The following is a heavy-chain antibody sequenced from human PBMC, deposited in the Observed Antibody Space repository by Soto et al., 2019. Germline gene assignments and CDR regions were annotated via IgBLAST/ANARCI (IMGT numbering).Heavy chain of an antibody. Sequence: AGGSLRLSCAASGFTFSRYGMHWVRQAPGKGLEWLAFISYDGSNKYYVDSVKGRFTISRDSSKNTLYLQMSSLRAEDTAVYYCAKDYDYGDYATDYWGQGTLVTVSS. CDR1: GFTFSRYG. D-gene: IGHD4-17*01. J-gene: IGHJ4*02. CDR2: ISYDGSNK. CDR3: AKDYDYGDYATDY. V-gene: IGHV3-30*18.